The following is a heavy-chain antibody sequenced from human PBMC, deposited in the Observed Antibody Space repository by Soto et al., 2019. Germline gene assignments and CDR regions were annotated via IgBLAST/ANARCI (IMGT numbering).Heavy chain of an antibody. CDR2: IYYSGTT. D-gene: IGHD1-26*01. J-gene: IGHJ4*02. CDR1: GASISSSSYY. V-gene: IGHV4-39*01. Sequence: QLRLQESGPGLVKPSETLSLTCTVSGASISSSSYYWGWIRQPPGKGLEWIASIYYSGTTYYNTSLKSRVPISVDPSKNQLSLRLTSVTAADTAMYFCAGGNSGSSLAYWGQGTLVTVSS. CDR3: AGGNSGSSLAY.